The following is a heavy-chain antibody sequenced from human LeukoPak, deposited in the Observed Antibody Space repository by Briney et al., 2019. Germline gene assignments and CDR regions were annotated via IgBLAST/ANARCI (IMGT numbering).Heavy chain of an antibody. CDR2: INTGNGNT. J-gene: IGHJ4*02. D-gene: IGHD2-21*02. V-gene: IGHV1-3*04. CDR3: ARNTETAIPLPYYFDY. CDR1: GYTFTSYA. Sequence: ASVKVSCKASGYTFTSYAMHWVRQALGQRLECMGWINTGNGNTKYSQKFQGRVTITRDTSASTAYMDLSSLRSGDTAVYYCARNTETAIPLPYYFDYWGQGTLVTVSS.